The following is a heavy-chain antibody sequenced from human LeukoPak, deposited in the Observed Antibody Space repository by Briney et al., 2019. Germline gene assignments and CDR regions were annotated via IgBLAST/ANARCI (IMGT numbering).Heavy chain of an antibody. D-gene: IGHD3-22*01. CDR3: ARALNYYENWFDS. Sequence: SETLSLTCTVSGGSISSSSYYWGWIRQPPGKGLEWIGSIYYSGSTYYNPSLKSRVTISVDTSKNQFSLKLSSVTAADTAVYYCARALNYYENWFDSWGQGTLVTVSS. CDR2: IYYSGST. J-gene: IGHJ5*01. CDR1: GGSISSSSYY. V-gene: IGHV4-39*07.